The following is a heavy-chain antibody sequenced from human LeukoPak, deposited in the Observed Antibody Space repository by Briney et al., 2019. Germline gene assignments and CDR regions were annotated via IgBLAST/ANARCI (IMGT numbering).Heavy chain of an antibody. V-gene: IGHV3-23*01. CDR3: ARNSGSYSAHAFDI. Sequence: PGGSLRLSCAGSGFTFSSYGMHWVRQAPGKGLEWVSAISGSGGSTYYADSVKGRFTISRDNAKNSLFLEMNSLRAEDTAVYYCARNSGSYSAHAFDIWGQGTMVTVSS. J-gene: IGHJ3*02. CDR2: ISGSGGST. D-gene: IGHD1-26*01. CDR1: GFTFSSYG.